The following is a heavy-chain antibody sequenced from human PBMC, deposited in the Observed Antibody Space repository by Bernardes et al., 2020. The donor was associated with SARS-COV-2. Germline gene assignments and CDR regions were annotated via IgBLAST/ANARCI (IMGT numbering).Heavy chain of an antibody. D-gene: IGHD3-10*01. CDR2: IGGDGIKT. V-gene: IGHV3-43*02. Sequence: LRLSCAASGLTFGDYAMHWVRQAPGKGLEWVSLIGGDGIKTFYADSVKGRFTISRDNSKNSLYLEMNSLRTEDTAFYYCVKDFITMATWGQGTLVTVSS. J-gene: IGHJ5*02. CDR1: GLTFGDYA. CDR3: VKDFITMAT.